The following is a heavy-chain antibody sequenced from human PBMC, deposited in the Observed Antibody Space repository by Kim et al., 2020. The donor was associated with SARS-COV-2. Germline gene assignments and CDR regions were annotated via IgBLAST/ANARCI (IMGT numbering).Heavy chain of an antibody. CDR3: VRDGSGSLPYSMDV. D-gene: IGHD3-10*01. CDR1: GFTFRSHG. Sequence: GGSLRLSCAASGFTFRSHGMHWVRQVIGKGLEWISIIGTGGETYYADSVEGRFTISREKAKNSLYLQMSSLRVGDTAVYYCVRDGSGSLPYSMDVWGQG. CDR2: IGTGGET. J-gene: IGHJ6*02. V-gene: IGHV3-13*01.